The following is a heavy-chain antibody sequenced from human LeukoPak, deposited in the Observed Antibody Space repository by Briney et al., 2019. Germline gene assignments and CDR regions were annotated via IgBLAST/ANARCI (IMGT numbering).Heavy chain of an antibody. CDR3: ARERTQYGSGSYYSPFDT. D-gene: IGHD3-10*01. V-gene: IGHV3-74*01. J-gene: IGHJ4*02. CDR2: INSDGSST. Sequence: GGSLRLSCAASGFTFSSYWMHWVRQAPGKGLVWVSRINSDGSSTSYADSVKGRFTISRDNAKNTLYLQMNSLRAEDTAVYYCARERTQYGSGSYYSPFDTWGQGTLVTVSS. CDR1: GFTFSSYW.